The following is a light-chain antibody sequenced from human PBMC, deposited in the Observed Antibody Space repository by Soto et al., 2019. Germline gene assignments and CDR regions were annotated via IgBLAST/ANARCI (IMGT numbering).Light chain of an antibody. CDR3: MQAAHWPRT. V-gene: IGKV2-30*02. Sequence: DVVMTQSPLSLPVTLGQPASISCRSSQSLVHSDGDTFLNWFQQRPGQPPRRLIYKVSNRDSGVPDRFGGSGSGTDFTLKISRVEAEDVAIYYCMQAAHWPRTFGQGTKVEI. CDR2: KVS. CDR1: QSLVHSDGDTF. J-gene: IGKJ1*01.